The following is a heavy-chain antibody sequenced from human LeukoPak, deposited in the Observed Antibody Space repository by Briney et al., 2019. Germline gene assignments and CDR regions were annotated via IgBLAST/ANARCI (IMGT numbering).Heavy chain of an antibody. CDR1: GGSISSYY. CDR2: IYTSGST. CDR3: ARDRPTIFGVVRSWFDP. V-gene: IGHV4-4*07. Sequence: PSETLCLTCTVSGGSISSYYWSWIRQPAGKGLEWIGRIYTSGSTNYNPSLKSRVTISVDKSKNQFSLKLSSVTAADTAVYYCARDRPTIFGVVRSWFDPWGQGTLVTVSS. D-gene: IGHD3-3*01. J-gene: IGHJ5*02.